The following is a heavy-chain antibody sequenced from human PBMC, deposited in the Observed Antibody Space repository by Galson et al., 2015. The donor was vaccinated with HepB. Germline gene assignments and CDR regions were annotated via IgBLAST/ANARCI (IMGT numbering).Heavy chain of an antibody. J-gene: IGHJ4*02. CDR3: TTDRYNWNYGPPVY. CDR2: IKSKTDGGTT. V-gene: IGHV3-15*01. Sequence: SLRLSCAASGFTFSNAWMSWVRQAPGKGLEWVGRIKSKTDGGTTDYAAPVKGRFTISRDDSKNTLYLQMNSLKTEDTAVYYCTTDRYNWNYGPPVYWGQGTLVTVSS. D-gene: IGHD1-7*01. CDR1: GFTFSNAW.